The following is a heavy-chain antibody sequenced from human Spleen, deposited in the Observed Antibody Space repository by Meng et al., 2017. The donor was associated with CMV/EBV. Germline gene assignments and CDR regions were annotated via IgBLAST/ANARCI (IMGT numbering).Heavy chain of an antibody. V-gene: IGHV3-30*02. CDR2: IRYDGVSK. CDR3: AKDLGVCSSTSCYWGPVDYYYGMDV. CDR1: GFMFSSYG. J-gene: IGHJ6*02. Sequence: GGSLRLSCAASGFMFSSYGMHWVRQAPGKGLEWVAFIRYDGVSKDSADSVKGRFTISRDNSKNTLYLQMNRLRVEDTAVYYCAKDLGVCSSTSCYWGPVDYYYGMDVWGQGTTVTVSS. D-gene: IGHD2-2*01.